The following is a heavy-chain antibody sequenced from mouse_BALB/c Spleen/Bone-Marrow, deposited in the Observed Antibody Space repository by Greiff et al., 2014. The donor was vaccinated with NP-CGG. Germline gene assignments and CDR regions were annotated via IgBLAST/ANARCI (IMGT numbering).Heavy chain of an antibody. Sequence: EVQLQQSGPELVKPGASVKMSCKASGYTFTDYYMDWVKQSHGESFEWIGRVNPYNGGTSYNQKFKGKATLTVDKSSSTAYMELNNLTSEDSAVYYCARGIYYGNYFDYWGQGTTLTVSS. CDR1: GYTFTDYY. CDR2: VNPYNGGT. D-gene: IGHD2-1*01. J-gene: IGHJ2*01. V-gene: IGHV1-19*01. CDR3: ARGIYYGNYFDY.